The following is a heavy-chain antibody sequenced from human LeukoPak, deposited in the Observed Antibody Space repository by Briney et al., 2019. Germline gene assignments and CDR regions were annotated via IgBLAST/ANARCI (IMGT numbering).Heavy chain of an antibody. Sequence: ASVKVSCKVSGYTLTELSMHWVRQAPGKGLEWMGGFDPEDGETIYAQKFQGRVTMTEGTSTDTAYMELSSLRSEDTAVYYCASPRVRGVVIKFFYWGQGTLVTVSS. CDR2: FDPEDGET. V-gene: IGHV1-24*01. CDR3: ASPRVRGVVIKFFY. CDR1: GYTLTELS. D-gene: IGHD3-3*01. J-gene: IGHJ4*02.